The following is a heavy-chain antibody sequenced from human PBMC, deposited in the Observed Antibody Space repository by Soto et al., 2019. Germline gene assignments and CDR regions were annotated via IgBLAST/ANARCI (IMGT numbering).Heavy chain of an antibody. CDR3: AREGFWSGYSFDY. CDR2: INHSGST. CDR1: GGSFCGYC. J-gene: IGHJ4*02. D-gene: IGHD3-3*01. Sequence: SETLSLTCAVYGGSFCGYCWSWIRQPPGKGLEWIGEINHSGSTNYNPSLKSRVTISVDTSKNQFSLKLSSVTAADTAVYYCAREGFWSGYSFDYWGQGTLVTVSS. V-gene: IGHV4-34*01.